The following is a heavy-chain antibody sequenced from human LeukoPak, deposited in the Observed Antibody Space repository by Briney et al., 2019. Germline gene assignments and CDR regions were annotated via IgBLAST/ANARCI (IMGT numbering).Heavy chain of an antibody. V-gene: IGHV1-2*02. CDR3: ARLASSSWWKLLDY. J-gene: IGHJ4*02. CDR1: GYTFTGYY. CDR2: INPNSGGT. Sequence: TSVKVSCKASGYTFTGYYMHWVRQAPGQGLEWMGWINPNSGGTNYAQKFQGRVTMTRDTSISTAYMELSRLRSDDTAVYYCARLASSSWWKLLDYWGQGTLVTVSS. D-gene: IGHD6-13*01.